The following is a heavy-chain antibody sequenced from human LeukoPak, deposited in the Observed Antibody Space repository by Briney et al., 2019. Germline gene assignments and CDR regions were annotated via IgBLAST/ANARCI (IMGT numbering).Heavy chain of an antibody. V-gene: IGHV1-69*05. CDR3: ARDSPTIALSPPNWFDP. CDR2: IIPIFGTA. J-gene: IGHJ5*02. CDR1: GGTFSSYA. Sequence: ASVKVSCEASGGTFSSYAISWVRQAPGQGLEWMGRIIPIFGTANYAQKFQGRVTITTDESTSTAYMELSSLRSEDTAVYYCARDSPTIALSPPNWFDPWGQGTLVTVSS. D-gene: IGHD2-8*01.